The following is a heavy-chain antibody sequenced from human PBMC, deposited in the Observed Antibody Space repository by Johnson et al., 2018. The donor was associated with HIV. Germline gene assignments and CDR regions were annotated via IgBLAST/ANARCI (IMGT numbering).Heavy chain of an antibody. J-gene: IGHJ3*02. CDR2: INSDGSST. D-gene: IGHD6-19*01. CDR3: AKGRYTSGWFDAFDI. Sequence: EVQLLESGGGVVQPGRSLRLSCAASGFTFSSYWMHWVRQAPGKGLVWVSRINSDGSSTSYADSVKGLFTISRDNAKNSLYLQMNSLKAEDTALYYCAKGRYTSGWFDAFDIWGQGTMVTVSS. V-gene: IGHV3-74*02. CDR1: GFTFSSYW.